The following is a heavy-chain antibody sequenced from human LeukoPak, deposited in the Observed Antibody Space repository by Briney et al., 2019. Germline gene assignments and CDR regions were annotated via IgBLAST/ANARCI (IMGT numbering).Heavy chain of an antibody. V-gene: IGHV3-21*01. J-gene: IGHJ4*02. D-gene: IGHD3-3*01. Sequence: GGSLRLSCAASGFTFSSYSMNWVRQAPGKGLEWVSSISSSSSYIYYADSVKGRFTISRDNAKNSLYLQRNSLRAEDTAVYYCARVSLGVVIPIFDYWGQGTLVTVSS. CDR1: GFTFSSYS. CDR2: ISSSSSYI. CDR3: ARVSLGVVIPIFDY.